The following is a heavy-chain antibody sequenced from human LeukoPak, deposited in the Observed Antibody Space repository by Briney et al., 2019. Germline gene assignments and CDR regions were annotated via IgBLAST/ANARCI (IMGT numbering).Heavy chain of an antibody. Sequence: PGGSLRLSCAASGFTFSSYGMYWVRQAPGKGLEWVAVISYDGSNKYYADSVKGRFTISRDNSKNTLYLQMNSLRAEDTAVYYCAKDKNSMDYYFDYWGQGTLVTVSS. CDR1: GFTFSSYG. CDR3: AKDKNSMDYYFDY. V-gene: IGHV3-30*18. CDR2: ISYDGSNK. D-gene: IGHD2/OR15-2a*01. J-gene: IGHJ4*02.